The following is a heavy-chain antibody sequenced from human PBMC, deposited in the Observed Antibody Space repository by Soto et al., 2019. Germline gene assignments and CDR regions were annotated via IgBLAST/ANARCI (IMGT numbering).Heavy chain of an antibody. CDR3: ARVNYDILTGYRNRIRGYFDY. J-gene: IGHJ4*02. Sequence: PSETLSLTCAVYGGSFSGYYWSWIRQPPGKGLEWIGEINHSGSTNYNPSLKSRVTISVDTSKNQFSLKLSSVTAADTAVYYCARVNYDILTGYRNRIRGYFDYWGQGTLVTVSS. D-gene: IGHD3-9*01. CDR2: INHSGST. V-gene: IGHV4-34*01. CDR1: GGSFSGYY.